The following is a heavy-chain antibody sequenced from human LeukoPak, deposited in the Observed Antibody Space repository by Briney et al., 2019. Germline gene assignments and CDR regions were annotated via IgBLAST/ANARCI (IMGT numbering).Heavy chain of an antibody. V-gene: IGHV3-7*01. J-gene: IGHJ4*02. Sequence: GGSLRLSCAASGFTFSSYWMSWVRQAPGKGLEWVANIKQDGSEKYYVDSVKGRFTISRDNAKNSLYLQMNSQRAEDTAVYYCARDPNWNDALGFDYWGQGTLVTVSS. CDR3: ARDPNWNDALGFDY. D-gene: IGHD1-20*01. CDR1: GFTFSSYW. CDR2: IKQDGSEK.